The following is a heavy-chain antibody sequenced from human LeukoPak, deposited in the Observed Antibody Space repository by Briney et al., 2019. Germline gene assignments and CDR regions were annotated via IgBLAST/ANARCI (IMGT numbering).Heavy chain of an antibody. CDR3: ARTSEPDYYDSSGYYLFDY. CDR2: ISAYNGNT. CDR1: GYTFTSYG. D-gene: IGHD3-22*01. Sequence: ASVKVSCKASGYTFTSYGISWVRQAPGQGLEWMGWISAYNGNTNHAQKLQGRVTMTTDTSTSTAYMELRSLRSDDTAVYYCARTSEPDYYDSSGYYLFDYWGQGTLVTVSS. J-gene: IGHJ4*02. V-gene: IGHV1-18*01.